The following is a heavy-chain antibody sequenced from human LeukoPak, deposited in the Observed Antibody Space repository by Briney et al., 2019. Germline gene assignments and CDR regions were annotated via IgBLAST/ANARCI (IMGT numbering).Heavy chain of an antibody. J-gene: IGHJ4*02. CDR3: ARGLIEAAGTPPDY. D-gene: IGHD6-13*01. CDR1: GGSFSGYY. Sequence: SETLSLTCAVYGGSFSGYYWSWIRQPPGKGLEWIGEINHSGSTNYNPSLKSRVTISVDTSKNQFSLKLSSVTAADTAVYYCARGLIEAAGTPPDYWGQGTLVTVSS. CDR2: INHSGST. V-gene: IGHV4-34*01.